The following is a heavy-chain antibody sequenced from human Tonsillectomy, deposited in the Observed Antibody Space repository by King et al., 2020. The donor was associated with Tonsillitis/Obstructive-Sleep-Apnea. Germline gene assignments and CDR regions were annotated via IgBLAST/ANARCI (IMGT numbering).Heavy chain of an antibody. CDR2: INHGGST. CDR3: ARGSILKDYYSFQYMDV. Sequence: VQLQQWGAGLLKPSETLSLTCAVYGGSFSDYYWSWIRQPPGKGLEWIGEINHGGSTNYNPSLKSRVTISVDTSKNQFSLNMSSVTAAATAVYSCARGSILKDYYSFQYMDVWGKGTTVTVSS. D-gene: IGHD3-3*02. J-gene: IGHJ6*03. V-gene: IGHV4-34*01. CDR1: GGSFSDYY.